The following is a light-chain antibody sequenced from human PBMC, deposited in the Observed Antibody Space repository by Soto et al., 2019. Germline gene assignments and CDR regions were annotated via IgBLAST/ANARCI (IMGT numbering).Light chain of an antibody. V-gene: IGKV1-9*01. J-gene: IGKJ5*01. CDR2: AAS. Sequence: DIQLTQSPSFLSASVGDRVTITCRANQGISSYLAWYQQKPGKAPKLLIYAASTLQSGVPSRFSGSGSGTEFTLTISSLQPEDFATYYCQQINSYPITFGQGTRLEIK. CDR3: QQINSYPIT. CDR1: QGISSY.